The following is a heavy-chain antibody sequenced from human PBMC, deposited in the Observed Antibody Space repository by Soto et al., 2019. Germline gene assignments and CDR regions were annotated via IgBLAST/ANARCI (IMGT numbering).Heavy chain of an antibody. J-gene: IGHJ4*02. V-gene: IGHV4-61*05. D-gene: IGHD5-18*01. CDR2: IFYSGTT. Sequence: SDTLSLTCTVSGGSGSDITHYWTWIRQPPGKGLEWIGYIFYSGTTNYNPSLKSRVTMSIDNSKNTLYLQMNSLRAEDTAVYYCANQAARYSSPFDYWGQGTLVTVSS. CDR1: GGSGSDITHY. CDR3: ANQAARYSSPFDY.